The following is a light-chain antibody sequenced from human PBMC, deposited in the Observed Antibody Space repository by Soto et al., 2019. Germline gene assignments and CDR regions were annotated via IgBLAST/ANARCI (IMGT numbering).Light chain of an antibody. CDR3: QQYNSYPTWT. CDR1: QSISSW. V-gene: IGKV1-5*01. Sequence: EIHMTQSPSTRSVSVGKTDTISSXXSQSISSWLAWYQQKPGKAPKLLIYDASSLESGVPSRFSGSGSGTEFTLTISSLQPDDFATYYCQQYNSYPTWTFGQGTKVDIK. J-gene: IGKJ1*01. CDR2: DAS.